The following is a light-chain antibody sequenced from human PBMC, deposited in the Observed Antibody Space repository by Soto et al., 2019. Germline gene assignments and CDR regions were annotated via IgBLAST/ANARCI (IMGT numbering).Light chain of an antibody. J-gene: IGLJ3*02. CDR3: HSYDSSAHWV. V-gene: IGLV6-57*04. CDR2: QDN. CDR1: GGSIANNY. Sequence: NFMLTQPHSVSESPGKTVTISYTRSGGSIANNYVQWYQQRPGSAPTPVIYQDNERPSGVPDRFSGSIDRSSNLASLTISGLRTEDEADYYCHSYDSSAHWVLGGGTKLTVL.